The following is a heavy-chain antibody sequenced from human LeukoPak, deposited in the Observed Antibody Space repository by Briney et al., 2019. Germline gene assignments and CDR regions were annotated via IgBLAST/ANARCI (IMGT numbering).Heavy chain of an antibody. CDR2: IRYDGSNK. D-gene: IGHD3-22*01. V-gene: IGHV3-30*02. J-gene: IGHJ4*02. CDR3: AKGYYYDSSGYYLDYNFDY. CDR1: GFTFSSYG. Sequence: GGPLRLSCAASGFTFSSYGMHWVRQAPGKGLEWVAFIRYDGSNKHYADSVKGRFTISRDNSKNTLYLQMNSLRAEDTAVYYCAKGYYYDSSGYYLDYNFDYWGQGTLVTVSS.